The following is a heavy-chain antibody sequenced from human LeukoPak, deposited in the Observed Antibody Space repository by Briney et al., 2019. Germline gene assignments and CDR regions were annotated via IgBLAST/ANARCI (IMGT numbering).Heavy chain of an antibody. CDR3: ARGRGTVTTYPWFDP. Sequence: SETLSLTCAVSGGSFSGYYWSWVRQPPGKGLEWIGEINHSGSTNYNPSLKSRVTISVDTSKNQFSLKLSSVTAADTAVYYCARGRGTVTTYPWFDPWGQGTLVTVSS. CDR1: GGSFSGYY. J-gene: IGHJ5*02. D-gene: IGHD4-17*01. CDR2: INHSGST. V-gene: IGHV4-34*01.